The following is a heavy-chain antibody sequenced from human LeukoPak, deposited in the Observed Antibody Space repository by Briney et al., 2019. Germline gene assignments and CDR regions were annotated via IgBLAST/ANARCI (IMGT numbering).Heavy chain of an antibody. V-gene: IGHV4-34*01. D-gene: IGHD3-22*01. J-gene: IGHJ4*02. CDR1: GGSFSGYY. Sequence: PSETLSLTCAVYGGSFSGYYWSWIRQPPGKGLEWTGEINHSGSTNYNPSLKSRVTMSVDTSKNQFSLKLSSVTAADTAVYYCARGRYYYDSSAYHFDYWGQGTLVTVSS. CDR2: INHSGST. CDR3: ARGRYYYDSSAYHFDY.